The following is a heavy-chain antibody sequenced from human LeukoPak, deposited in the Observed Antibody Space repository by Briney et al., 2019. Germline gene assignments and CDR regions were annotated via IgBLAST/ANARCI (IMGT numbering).Heavy chain of an antibody. J-gene: IGHJ6*04. CDR3: ARDPPYCSGGSCYSGYYGMDV. V-gene: IGHV1-69*13. CDR2: IISIFGTA. CDR1: GGTFSSYA. D-gene: IGHD2-15*01. Sequence: ASVKVSCKASGGTFSSYAISWVRQAPGQGLEWMGGIISIFGTANYAQKFQGRVTITADESTSTAYMELSSLRSEDTAVYYCARDPPYCSGGSCYSGYYGMDVWGKGTTVTVSS.